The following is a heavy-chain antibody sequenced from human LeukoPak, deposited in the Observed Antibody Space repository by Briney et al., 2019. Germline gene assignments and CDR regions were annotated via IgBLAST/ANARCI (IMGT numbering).Heavy chain of an antibody. CDR1: GGTFSSYA. D-gene: IGHD3-3*01. CDR3: TRSKYYDFWSGHFLYYYMDV. V-gene: IGHV1-69*05. CDR2: IIPIFGTA. Sequence: SVKVSCKASGGTFSSYAISWVRQAPGQGLEWMGGIIPIFGTANYAQKFQGRVTITTDESTSTAYMELSSLRSEDTAVYYCTRSKYYDFWSGHFLYYYMDVWGKGTTVTVSS. J-gene: IGHJ6*03.